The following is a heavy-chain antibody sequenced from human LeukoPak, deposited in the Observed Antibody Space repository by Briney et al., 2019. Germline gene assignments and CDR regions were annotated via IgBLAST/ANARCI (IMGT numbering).Heavy chain of an antibody. V-gene: IGHV4-39*01. J-gene: IGHJ4*02. CDR1: GGSISSSSYY. Sequence: SETLSLTCTVSGGSISSSSYYWAWIRQPPGKGLEWIGSIYYSGSTYTNPPLKSRVNISVDTSKNQFYLKLSSVTAADTAVYYCARLVGTASYYFDYWGQGTLVTVSS. D-gene: IGHD6-19*01. CDR2: IYYSGST. CDR3: ARLVGTASYYFDY.